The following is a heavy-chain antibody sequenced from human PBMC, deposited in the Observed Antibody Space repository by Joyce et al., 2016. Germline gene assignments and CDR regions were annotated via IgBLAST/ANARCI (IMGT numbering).Heavy chain of an antibody. J-gene: IGHJ4*02. D-gene: IGHD2-8*01. Sequence: EVQLVESGGGLVKPGGSLRLSCAASGFTFSSYSMSWVRQAPGKGLEWVSSLSSSSSYIKYTDSVKGQFTISRDNAKNSLYLQMNSLRVEDTAVYYCARSSYTNGIFDYWGQGTLVTVSS. CDR3: ARSSYTNGIFDY. CDR1: GFTFSSYS. CDR2: LSSSSSYI. V-gene: IGHV3-21*01.